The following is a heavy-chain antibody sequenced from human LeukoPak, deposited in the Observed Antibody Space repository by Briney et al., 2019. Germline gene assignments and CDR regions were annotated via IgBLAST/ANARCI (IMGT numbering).Heavy chain of an antibody. Sequence: GGSLRLSCATSGFSFSSFWMSWVRQAPGKGLEWVAVISYDGSNKYYADSVKGRFTISRDNSKNTLHLQMNSLRAEDTAVYYCAREMHYYDSSGYYFLPAHWGQGTLVTVSS. CDR1: GFSFSSFW. CDR2: ISYDGSNK. V-gene: IGHV3-30*03. CDR3: AREMHYYDSSGYYFLPAH. D-gene: IGHD3-22*01. J-gene: IGHJ4*02.